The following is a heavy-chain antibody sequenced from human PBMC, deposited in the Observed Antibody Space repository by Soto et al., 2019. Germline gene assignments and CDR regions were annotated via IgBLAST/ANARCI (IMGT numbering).Heavy chain of an antibody. V-gene: IGHV4-59*01. J-gene: IGHJ5*02. CDR2: IYYSGST. Sequence: SETLSLTCTVSGGSISSYYWSWIRQPPGKGLEWIGYIYYSGSTNYNPSLKSRVTISVDTSKNQFSLKLSSVTAADTAVYYCARFRAIEGTILNNWFDPWGQGTLVTVSS. CDR1: GGSISSYY. CDR3: ARFRAIEGTILNNWFDP. D-gene: IGHD1-1*01.